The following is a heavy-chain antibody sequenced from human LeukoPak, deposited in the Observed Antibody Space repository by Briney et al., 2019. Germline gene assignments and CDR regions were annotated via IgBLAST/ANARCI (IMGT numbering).Heavy chain of an antibody. J-gene: IGHJ3*02. Sequence: SETLSLTCTVSGGSISSGSYYWSWIRQPAGKGLEWIGRIYTSGSTNYNPSLKSRVTISVDTSKNQFSLKLSSVTAADTAVYYCAREDYANAFDIWGQGTMVTVPS. V-gene: IGHV4-61*02. CDR2: IYTSGST. CDR3: AREDYANAFDI. D-gene: IGHD4-17*01. CDR1: GGSISSGSYY.